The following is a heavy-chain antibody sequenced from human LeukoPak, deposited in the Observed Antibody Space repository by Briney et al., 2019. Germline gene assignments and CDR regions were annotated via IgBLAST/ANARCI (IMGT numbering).Heavy chain of an antibody. CDR3: AKVRRSVAYDY. V-gene: IGHV3-13*01. CDR1: GFNFDDYA. Sequence: PDRSLRLSCAASGFNFDDYAMHWVRQPIGKGLEWVSSIESPRDIYYAGSVKGRFTISREDAENSVYLQMNNLRVEDTAIYYCAKVRRSVAYDYWGRGTLVTVSS. J-gene: IGHJ4*02. CDR2: IESPRDI.